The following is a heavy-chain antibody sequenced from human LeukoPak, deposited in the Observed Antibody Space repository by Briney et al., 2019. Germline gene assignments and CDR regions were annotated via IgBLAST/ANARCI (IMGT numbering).Heavy chain of an antibody. J-gene: IGHJ4*02. CDR1: GFTFSSYS. CDR3: VTYDFWSGYRIDRE. V-gene: IGHV4-34*08. CDR2: ISHGGSS. D-gene: IGHD3-3*01. Sequence: GSLRLSCAASGFTFSSYSMNWVRQAPGKGLEWIGEISHGGSSNYNPSPKSRVTIAIDTSNNQISLKLTSVTAADTAVYYCVTYDFWSGYRIDREWGQGTLVTVSS.